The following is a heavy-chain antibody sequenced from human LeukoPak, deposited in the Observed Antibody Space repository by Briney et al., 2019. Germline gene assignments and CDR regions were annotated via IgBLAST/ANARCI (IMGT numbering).Heavy chain of an antibody. Sequence: GGSLRLSCAASGFTFSSYGMHWVRQAPGKGLEWVAVIWYDGSNKYYADSVKGRFTISRDNSRNTLYLQMSSLRAEDTAVYYCAKDRGSLGTYFDYWGQGTLVTVSS. D-gene: IGHD1-26*01. J-gene: IGHJ4*02. V-gene: IGHV3-33*06. CDR2: IWYDGSNK. CDR3: AKDRGSLGTYFDY. CDR1: GFTFSSYG.